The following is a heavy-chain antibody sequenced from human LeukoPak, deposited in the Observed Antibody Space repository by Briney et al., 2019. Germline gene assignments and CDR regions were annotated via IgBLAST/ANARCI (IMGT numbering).Heavy chain of an antibody. D-gene: IGHD6-13*01. CDR3: AREKDSSSWWWQDGFDM. V-gene: IGHV3-48*01. J-gene: IGHJ3*02. Sequence: PGGSLRLSCSASGFTYSSYSESWVRQAPGEALEWVSYISGSSTTIYYAASVKGRFTIFRDNTKNSLSLQMNSLKPENTAVYYCAREKDSSSWWWQDGFDMWGQGTMVTVSS. CDR1: GFTYSSYS. CDR2: ISGSSTTI.